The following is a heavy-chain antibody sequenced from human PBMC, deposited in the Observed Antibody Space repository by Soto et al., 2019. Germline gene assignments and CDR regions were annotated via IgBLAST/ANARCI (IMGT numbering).Heavy chain of an antibody. J-gene: IGHJ6*03. Sequence: ASMKVSCKASGYTFTSYDINLVRQATGQGVEWMGWMNPNSGNTGYAQKFQGRVTMTRNTSISTAYMELSSLRSEDTAVYYCAITRPYYDILTGYRSDYYMDVWGKGTTVTVSS. CDR1: GYTFTSYD. CDR2: MNPNSGNT. V-gene: IGHV1-8*01. D-gene: IGHD3-9*01. CDR3: AITRPYYDILTGYRSDYYMDV.